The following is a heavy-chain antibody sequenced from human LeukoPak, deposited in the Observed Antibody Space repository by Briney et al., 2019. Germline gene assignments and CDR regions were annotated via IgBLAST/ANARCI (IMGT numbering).Heavy chain of an antibody. V-gene: IGHV4-59*01. CDR3: ARVNTMIVVSYPYYFDY. Sequence: PSETLSLTCTVSGGSISSYYWSWIRQPPGKGLEWIGYIYYSGSTNYNPSLKSRVTISVDTSKNQFSLKLSSVTAADTAVYYCARVNTMIVVSYPYYFDYWGQGTLVTVSS. CDR2: IYYSGST. J-gene: IGHJ4*02. D-gene: IGHD3-22*01. CDR1: GGSISSYY.